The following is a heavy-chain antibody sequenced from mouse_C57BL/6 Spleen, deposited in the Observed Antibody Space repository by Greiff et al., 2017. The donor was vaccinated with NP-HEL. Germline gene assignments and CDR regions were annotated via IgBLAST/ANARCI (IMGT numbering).Heavy chain of an antibody. J-gene: IGHJ1*03. CDR2: IHPNSGST. CDR1: GYTFTSYW. V-gene: IGHV1-64*01. Sequence: QQPGAELVKPGASVKLSCKASGYTFTSYWMHWVKQRPGQGLEWIGMIHPNSGSTNYNEKFKSKATLTVDKSSSTTYMQLSSLTSEDSAVYYCARSPITTVPHWYFDVWGTGTTVTVSS. CDR3: ARSPITTVPHWYFDV. D-gene: IGHD1-1*01.